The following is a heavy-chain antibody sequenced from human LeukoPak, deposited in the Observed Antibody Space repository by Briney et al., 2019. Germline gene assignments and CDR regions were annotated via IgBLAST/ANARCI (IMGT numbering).Heavy chain of an antibody. CDR2: ISGSGGST. V-gene: IGHV3-23*01. J-gene: IGHJ4*02. CDR3: AKVGRGDGYNQYYFDY. Sequence: GGSLRLSCAASGFTFSSYAMSWVRQAPGKGLEWVSAISGSGGSTYYADSVKGRFTISRDNSKNTLYLQMDSLRAEDTAVYYCAKVGRGDGYNQYYFDYWGQGTLVTVSS. D-gene: IGHD5-24*01. CDR1: GFTFSSYA.